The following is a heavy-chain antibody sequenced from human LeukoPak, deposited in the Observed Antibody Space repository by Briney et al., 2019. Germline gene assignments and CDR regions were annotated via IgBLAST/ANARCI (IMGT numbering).Heavy chain of an antibody. CDR3: AKGGDSSGYYYPFDY. CDR1: GFTFDDYA. V-gene: IGHV3-43*02. J-gene: IGHJ4*02. CDR2: ISGDGGST. Sequence: GGSLRLSCAASGFTFDDYAMHWVRHAPGKGLEWVSLISGDGGSTYYADSVKGRFTISRDNSKNSLYLQMNSLRTEDTALSYCAKGGDSSGYYYPFDYWGQGTLVTVSS. D-gene: IGHD3-22*01.